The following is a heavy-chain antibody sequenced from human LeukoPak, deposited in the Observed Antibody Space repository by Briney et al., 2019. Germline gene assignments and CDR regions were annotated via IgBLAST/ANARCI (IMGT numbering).Heavy chain of an antibody. V-gene: IGHV3-66*01. Sequence: GGSLRLSCAASGFTVSGSYMSWVRQAPGMGLEWVSIIYSGGSTFYADSVKGRFTISRDNSKNTLYLQMNSLKAEDTAVYYCARSAAGRLISDLWGQGTMVTVSS. CDR3: ARSAAGRLISDL. D-gene: IGHD6-19*01. J-gene: IGHJ5*02. CDR2: IYSGGST. CDR1: GFTVSGSY.